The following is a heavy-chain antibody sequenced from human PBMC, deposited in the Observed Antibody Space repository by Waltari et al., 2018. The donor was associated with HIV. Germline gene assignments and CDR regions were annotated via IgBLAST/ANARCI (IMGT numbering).Heavy chain of an antibody. V-gene: IGHV1-3*01. Sequence: QVQLVQSGAAVKKPGAYEKVSCKASGYNITSYSMHWVRQAPGRRFEWMGWIKAGNGNTKYSQKMQGRVTITRNTSASTAYMELTSLRSEDTAVYYCAREKNIPEKYHGMDVWGQGTTVTVSS. J-gene: IGHJ6*02. CDR1: GYNITSYS. CDR3: AREKNIPEKYHGMDV. CDR2: IKAGNGNT.